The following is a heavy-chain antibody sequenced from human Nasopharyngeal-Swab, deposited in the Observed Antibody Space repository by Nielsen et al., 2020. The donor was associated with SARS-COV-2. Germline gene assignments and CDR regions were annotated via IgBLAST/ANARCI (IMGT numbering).Heavy chain of an antibody. J-gene: IGHJ5*02. D-gene: IGHD2-15*01. CDR2: INPNSGGT. CDR3: ATGAVVAATGWFDP. V-gene: IGHV1-2*06. CDR1: GYTFTGYY. Sequence: ASVKVSCKASGYTFTGYYMHWVRQAPGQGLEWMGRINPNSGGTNYAQKFQGRVTMTRDTSISTAYMELSRLRSEDTAVYYCATGAVVAATGWFDPWGQGTLVTVSS.